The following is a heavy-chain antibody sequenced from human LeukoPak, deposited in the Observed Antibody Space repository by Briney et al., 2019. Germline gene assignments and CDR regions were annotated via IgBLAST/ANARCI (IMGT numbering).Heavy chain of an antibody. CDR1: GGTFSSYA. J-gene: IGHJ4*02. Sequence: ASVKVSCKASGGTFSSYAISWVRQAPGQGLEWMGGIIPIFGTANYAQKFQGRVTITTDKSTSTAYMELSSLRSEDTAVYYCARTYSSSLPGDYWGQGTLVTVSS. CDR3: ARTYSSSLPGDY. CDR2: IIPIFGTA. D-gene: IGHD6-13*01. V-gene: IGHV1-69*05.